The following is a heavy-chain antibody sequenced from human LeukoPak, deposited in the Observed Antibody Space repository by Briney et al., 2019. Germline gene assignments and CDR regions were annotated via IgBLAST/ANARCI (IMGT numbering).Heavy chain of an antibody. CDR2: IYISGST. J-gene: IGHJ5*02. Sequence: SETLSLTCTVSGGSISSYYWSWIRQPAGKGLEWIGRIYISGSTNYNPSLKSRVTMSVDTSKNQFSLKLSSVTAADTAVYYCARGRRDGYNPAGWFDPWGQGTLVTVSS. D-gene: IGHD5-24*01. CDR1: GGSISSYY. CDR3: ARGRRDGYNPAGWFDP. V-gene: IGHV4-4*07.